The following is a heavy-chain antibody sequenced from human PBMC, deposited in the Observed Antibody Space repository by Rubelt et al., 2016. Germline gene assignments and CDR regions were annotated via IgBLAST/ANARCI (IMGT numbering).Heavy chain of an antibody. Sequence: QVVENGGGLVQFGGSLRLSCAASGFTFSSYAMSWVRQAPGKGLEWVSAISGSGDRTYYADSVKDRFTISRDNSKSTLNFQLSSLRAEDTAVYYCAKDGPSLHTYAVNPNAWGQGTLVTVSS. CDR3: AKDGPSLHTYAVNPNA. CDR2: ISGSGDRT. D-gene: IGHD4-17*01. CDR1: GFTFSSYA. J-gene: IGHJ5*02. V-gene: IGHV3-23*04.